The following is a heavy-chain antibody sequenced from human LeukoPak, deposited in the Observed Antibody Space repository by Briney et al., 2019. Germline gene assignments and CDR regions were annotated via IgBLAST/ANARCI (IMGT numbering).Heavy chain of an antibody. CDR3: AKDLSKVGYYYYYMDV. J-gene: IGHJ6*03. CDR1: GFTFSSYA. D-gene: IGHD3-16*02. V-gene: IGHV3-23*01. Sequence: GGSLRLSCAASGFTFSSYAMSWVRQAPGKGLEWVSAISGSGGSTYYADSVKGRFTISRDNSKNTLYLQMNSLRAEDTAVYYCAKDLSKVGYYYYYMDVWGKGTTVTVSS. CDR2: ISGSGGST.